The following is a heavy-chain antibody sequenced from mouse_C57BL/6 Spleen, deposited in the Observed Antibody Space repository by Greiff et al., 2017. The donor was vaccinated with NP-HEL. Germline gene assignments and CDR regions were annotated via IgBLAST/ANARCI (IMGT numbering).Heavy chain of an antibody. CDR1: GYTFTSYW. D-gene: IGHD2-2*01. J-gene: IGHJ3*01. CDR3: ARGRGYDAWFAY. Sequence: VQLQQPGAELVKPGASVKMSCKASGYTFTSYWITWVKQRPGQGLEWIGDIYPGSGSTNYNEKFKSKATLTVDTSSSTAYMQLSSLTSEDSAVYYCARGRGYDAWFAYWGQGTLVTVSA. CDR2: IYPGSGST. V-gene: IGHV1-55*01.